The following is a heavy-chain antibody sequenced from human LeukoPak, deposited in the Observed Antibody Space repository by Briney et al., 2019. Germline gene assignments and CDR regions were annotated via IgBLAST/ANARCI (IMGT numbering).Heavy chain of an antibody. Sequence: ASVKVSCKASGYTFTTNYIHWVRQAPGQGLEWMGTINPSAGSTSYAQKFQDRVTMTRDTSTNTVYMEPSSLRSEDTAVYSCARAVLLYDSSGYYYFDYWGQGTLVTVSS. V-gene: IGHV1-46*01. J-gene: IGHJ4*02. D-gene: IGHD3-22*01. CDR2: INPSAGST. CDR1: GYTFTTNY. CDR3: ARAVLLYDSSGYYYFDY.